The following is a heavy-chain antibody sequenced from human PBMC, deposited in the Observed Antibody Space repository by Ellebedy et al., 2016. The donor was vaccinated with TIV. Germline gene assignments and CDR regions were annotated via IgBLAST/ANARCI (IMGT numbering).Heavy chain of an antibody. CDR3: AKSSGSTFDY. V-gene: IGHV3-23*01. D-gene: IGHD5-12*01. Sequence: GESLKISCAASGFTFSNYAMNWVRQAPGKGLEWVSAISGSGGRSYYADSVKGRFTISRDNSNSTLYHQISSLRAEETAVYYSAKSSGSTFDYWGQGTLVTVSS. CDR2: ISGSGGRS. CDR1: GFTFSNYA. J-gene: IGHJ4*02.